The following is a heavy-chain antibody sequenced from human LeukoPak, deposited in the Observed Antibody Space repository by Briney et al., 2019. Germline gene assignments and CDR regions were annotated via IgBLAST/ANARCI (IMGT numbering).Heavy chain of an antibody. V-gene: IGHV3-30-3*01. CDR1: GFTFSSFP. J-gene: IGHJ4*02. CDR3: ARDSGWLQFTYYFDY. Sequence: PGGSLRLSCAASGFTFSSFPMHWVRQAPGKGLEWVAVISYDGSNKYYADSVKGRFTISRDNSKSTLYLQMNSLRTEDTAVYYCARDSGWLQFTYYFDYWGQGTLVTVSS. CDR2: ISYDGSNK. D-gene: IGHD5-24*01.